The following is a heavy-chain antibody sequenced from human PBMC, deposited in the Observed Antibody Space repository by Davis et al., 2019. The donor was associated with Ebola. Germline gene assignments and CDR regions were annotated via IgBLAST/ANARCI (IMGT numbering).Heavy chain of an antibody. D-gene: IGHD3-22*01. CDR3: ARVIITKVVWFDP. Sequence: GESLKISCAASGFTFSGSAMHWVRQASGKGLEWVSYISSSGSTIYYADSVKGRFTISRDNAKNSLYLQMNSLRAEDTAVYYCARVIITKVVWFDPWGQGTLVTVSS. CDR1: GFTFSGSA. J-gene: IGHJ5*02. CDR2: ISSSGSTI. V-gene: IGHV3-48*04.